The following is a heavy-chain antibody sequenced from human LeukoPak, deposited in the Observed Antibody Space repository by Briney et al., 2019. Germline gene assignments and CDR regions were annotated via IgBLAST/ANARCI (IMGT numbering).Heavy chain of an antibody. D-gene: IGHD3-22*01. CDR1: GGTFSKYA. V-gene: IGHV1-69*04. CDR2: IIPILNIT. Sequence: SVKVSCKASGGTFSKYAISWVRQAPGQGLEWMGRIIPILNITHYAQKFQGRVTIAADKSTSTAYMELSSLRSEDTAMYYCARDDDRAREIDYWGQGTLVTVSS. CDR3: ARDDDRAREIDY. J-gene: IGHJ4*02.